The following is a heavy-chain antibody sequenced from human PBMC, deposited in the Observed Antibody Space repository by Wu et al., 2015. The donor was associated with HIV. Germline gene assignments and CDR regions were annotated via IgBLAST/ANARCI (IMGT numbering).Heavy chain of an antibody. Sequence: QVQVVQSGAEVKKPGSTLKVSCKTSGYMFTDYYIHWVRQAPGQGLEWMGIVNPSSGNTSYAHKFQGRVTMTRDTSTTTVYMELNTLTSEDTAVYYCNRGMQGWVNDAFDIWGQGTMVTVSS. J-gene: IGHJ3*02. CDR3: NRGMQGWVNDAFDI. D-gene: IGHD2-21*01. V-gene: IGHV1-46*03. CDR1: GYMFTDYY. CDR2: VNPSSGNT.